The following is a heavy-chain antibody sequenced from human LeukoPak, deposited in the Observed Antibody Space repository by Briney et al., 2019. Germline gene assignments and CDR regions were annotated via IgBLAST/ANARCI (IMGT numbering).Heavy chain of an antibody. D-gene: IGHD3-10*01. J-gene: IGHJ4*02. CDR2: IYHSGST. CDR1: GGSISSSNW. CDR3: ARAYYYGSESYGLDY. V-gene: IGHV4-4*02. Sequence: SETLSLTCAVSGGSISSSNWWSWVRQPPGKGLEWIGEIYHSGSTNYNPSLKSRLTISVDASKNQFSLKLTSVTAADTAVYYCARAYYYGSESYGLDYWGQGTLVTVSS.